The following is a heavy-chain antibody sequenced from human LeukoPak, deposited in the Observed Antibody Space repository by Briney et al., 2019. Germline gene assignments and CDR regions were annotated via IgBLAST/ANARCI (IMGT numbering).Heavy chain of an antibody. CDR2: INPNSGGT. D-gene: IGHD1-1*01. J-gene: IGHJ6*03. V-gene: IGHV1-2*02. Sequence: ASVKVSCKASGYTFTGYYMHWVRQAPGQGLEWMGWINPNSGGTNYAQKFQGRVTMTRDTSISTAYMELSRLRSDDTAVYYCARGPRTTGTYYYYYYMDVWGKGITVTVSS. CDR1: GYTFTGYY. CDR3: ARGPRTTGTYYYYYYMDV.